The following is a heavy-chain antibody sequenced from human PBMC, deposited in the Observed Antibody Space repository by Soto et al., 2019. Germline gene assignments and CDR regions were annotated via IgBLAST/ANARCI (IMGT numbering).Heavy chain of an antibody. CDR3: ARLGSDGYNSY. CDR1: GGSISSSSYY. V-gene: IGHV4-39*01. J-gene: IGHJ4*02. D-gene: IGHD5-12*01. CDR2: IYYSEST. Sequence: PSETLSLTCTVSGGSISSSSYYWGWIRQPPGKGLEWIGSIYYSESTYYKPSLKSRVTISVDTSKNQFSLKLSSVAAADTAVYYCARLGSDGYNSYWGQGTLVPVSS.